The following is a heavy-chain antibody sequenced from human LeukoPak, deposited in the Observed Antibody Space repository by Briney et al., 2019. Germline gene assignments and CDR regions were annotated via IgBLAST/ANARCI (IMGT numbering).Heavy chain of an antibody. Sequence: GGSLRLPCAASGITFDDYAMYWVRQGPGKGLEWVADISWYSVSIGYADSVTGRFTISRDNAKNSLYLQMNSLRNEDTALYYCAKELGGGSDGLDIWGQGTMVTVSS. CDR3: AKELGGGSDGLDI. CDR1: GITFDDYA. J-gene: IGHJ3*02. D-gene: IGHD2-15*01. CDR2: ISWYSVSI. V-gene: IGHV3-9*01.